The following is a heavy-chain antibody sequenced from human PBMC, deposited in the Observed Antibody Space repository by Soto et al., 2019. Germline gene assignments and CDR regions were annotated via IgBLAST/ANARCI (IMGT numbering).Heavy chain of an antibody. CDR3: AREGYRVRGGYYYYGMDV. Sequence: ASVKVSCRASGYTFTHYYMHWVLQAPGQGLEWMGWINPNSGGTNYVQKFQGRVTMTRDTSISTAYMELSRLRSDDTAVYYCAREGYRVRGGYYYYGMDVWGQGTTVTVSS. CDR2: INPNSGGT. CDR1: GYTFTHYY. J-gene: IGHJ6*02. D-gene: IGHD1-1*01. V-gene: IGHV1-2*02.